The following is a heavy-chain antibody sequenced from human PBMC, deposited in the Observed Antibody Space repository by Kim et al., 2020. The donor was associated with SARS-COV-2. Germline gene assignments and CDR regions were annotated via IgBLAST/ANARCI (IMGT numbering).Heavy chain of an antibody. Sequence: GGSLRLSCAASGFTFSGSAMHWVRQASGKGLEWVGRIRSKANSYATAYAASVKGRFTISRDDSKNTAYLQMNSLKTEDTAVYYCTKPTYGDYRSVHYYYYMDVWGKGTTVTVSS. D-gene: IGHD4-17*01. CDR3: TKPTYGDYRSVHYYYYMDV. V-gene: IGHV3-73*01. CDR1: GFTFSGSA. CDR2: IRSKANSYAT. J-gene: IGHJ6*03.